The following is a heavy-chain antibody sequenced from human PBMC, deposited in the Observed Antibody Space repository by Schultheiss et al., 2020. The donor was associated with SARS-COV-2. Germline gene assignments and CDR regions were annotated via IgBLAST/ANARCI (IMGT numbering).Heavy chain of an antibody. CDR2: ISRYNGNT. D-gene: IGHD2-2*01. CDR1: GYTFTDYG. V-gene: IGHV1-18*01. CDR3: AKGQYQLLFRRTIDY. J-gene: IGHJ4*02. Sequence: ASVKVSCKASGYTFTDYGISWVRQAPGQGLEWMGWISRYNGNTNYAQKLQGRVTMTTDTSTSTAYMELRSLRSDDTAVYYCAKGQYQLLFRRTIDYWGQGTLVTVSS.